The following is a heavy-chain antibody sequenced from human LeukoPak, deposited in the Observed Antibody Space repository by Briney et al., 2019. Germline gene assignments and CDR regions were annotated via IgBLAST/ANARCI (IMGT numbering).Heavy chain of an antibody. D-gene: IGHD2-15*01. CDR3: ARANPYCSGGSCYSVAFDY. CDR2: INPNSGGT. Sequence: ASVKVSRKASGYTFTGYYMHWVRQAPGQGLEWMGWINPNSGGTNYAQKFQGRVTMTRDTSISTAYMELSRLRSDDTAVYYCARANPYCSGGSCYSVAFDYWGQGTLVTVSS. J-gene: IGHJ4*02. CDR1: GYTFTGYY. V-gene: IGHV1-2*02.